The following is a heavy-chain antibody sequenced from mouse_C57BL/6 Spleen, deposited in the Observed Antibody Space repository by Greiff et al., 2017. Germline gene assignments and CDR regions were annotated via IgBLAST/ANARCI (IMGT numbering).Heavy chain of an antibody. CDR2: IRLKSDNYAT. J-gene: IGHJ1*03. D-gene: IGHD2-4*01. Sequence: EVKLVESGGGLVQPGGSMKLSCVASGFTFSNYWMNWVRQSPEKGLEWVAQIRLKSDNYATHYAESVKGRFTISRDDSKSSVYLQMNNLRAEDTGIYYCTGCDYDVGYWYFDVWGTGTTATVSS. V-gene: IGHV6-3*01. CDR3: TGCDYDVGYWYFDV. CDR1: GFTFSNYW.